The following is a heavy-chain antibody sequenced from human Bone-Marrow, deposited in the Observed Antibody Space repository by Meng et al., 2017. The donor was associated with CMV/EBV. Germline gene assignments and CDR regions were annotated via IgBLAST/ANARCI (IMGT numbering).Heavy chain of an antibody. CDR2: ISSSSSTI. V-gene: IGHV3-48*04. Sequence: GESLKISCAASGFTFSSYSMNWVRQAPGKGLEWVSYISSSSSTIYYADSVKGRFTISRDNAKNSLHLQMNSLRAEDTAVYYCARVGPSSYYDFWSGYLYWGQGTLVTVSS. CDR1: GFTFSSYS. CDR3: ARVGPSSYYDFWSGYLY. D-gene: IGHD3-3*01. J-gene: IGHJ4*02.